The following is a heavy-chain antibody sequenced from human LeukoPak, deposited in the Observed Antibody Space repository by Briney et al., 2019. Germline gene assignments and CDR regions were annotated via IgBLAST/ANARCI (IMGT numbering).Heavy chain of an antibody. CDR3: AREDYYYGMDV. Sequence: PGGSLRLSCAASGXTFSSYEMNWVRQAPGKGQEWVSYISSSGSTIYYADSVKGRFTISRDNAKNSLYLQMNSLRAEDTAVYYCAREDYYYGMDVWGQGTTVTVSS. CDR1: GXTFSSYE. J-gene: IGHJ6*02. V-gene: IGHV3-48*03. CDR2: ISSSGSTI.